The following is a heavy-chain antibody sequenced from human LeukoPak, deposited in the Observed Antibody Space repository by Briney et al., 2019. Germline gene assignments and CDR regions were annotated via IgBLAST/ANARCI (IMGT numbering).Heavy chain of an antibody. D-gene: IGHD2-21*02. CDR3: ATVRGCGGDCYYLDY. CDR2: IWYDGSDK. CDR1: GFTFRNYG. J-gene: IGHJ4*02. Sequence: GGSLRLSCAASGFTFRNYGMNWVRQAPGKGLERVTIIWYDGSDKYYADSVKGRFIISRDNSKNTPYLQMNSLRAEDTAVYYCATVRGCGGDCYYLDYWGQGTLVTVSS. V-gene: IGHV3-33*01.